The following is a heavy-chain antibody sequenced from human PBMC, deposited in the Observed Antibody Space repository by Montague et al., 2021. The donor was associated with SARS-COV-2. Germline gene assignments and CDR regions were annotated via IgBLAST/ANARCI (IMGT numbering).Heavy chain of an antibody. V-gene: IGHV4-38-2*02. CDR3: VGEKAGGRRSVFDI. CDR1: GFSIGSGDY. D-gene: IGHD6-19*01. Sequence: SETLSLTCTVSGFSIGSGDYWGWIRQPPGKGLEWIGRIYHSRTTXNTPPLQRRLTRSIATSTNQSSLRLTSVTAADTAVFFCVGEKAGGRRSVFDIWGQGTTVTVSS. CDR2: IYHSRTT. J-gene: IGHJ3*02.